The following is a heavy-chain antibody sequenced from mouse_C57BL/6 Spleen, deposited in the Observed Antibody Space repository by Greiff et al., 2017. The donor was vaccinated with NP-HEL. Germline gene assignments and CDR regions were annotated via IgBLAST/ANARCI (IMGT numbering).Heavy chain of an antibody. CDR3: ARHPQTAQATGYAMDY. D-gene: IGHD3-2*02. CDR1: GFSLTSYG. CDR2: IWSDGST. J-gene: IGHJ4*01. Sequence: QVQLKESGPGLVAPSQSLSITCTVSGFSLTSYGVHWVRQPPGKGLEWLVVIWSDGSTTYNSALKSRLSISKDNSKSQVFLKMNSLQTDDTAMYYCARHPQTAQATGYAMDYWGQGTSVTVSS. V-gene: IGHV2-6-1*01.